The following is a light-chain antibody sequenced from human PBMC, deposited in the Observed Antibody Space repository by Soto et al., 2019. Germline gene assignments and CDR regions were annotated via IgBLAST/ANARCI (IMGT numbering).Light chain of an antibody. J-gene: IGKJ2*01. CDR1: QSLTTSY. CDR2: GAS. V-gene: IGKV3-20*01. Sequence: EIVLTQSPGTLSLSPGERATLSCRASQSLTTSYLAWYQQQPGQAPRLLIHGASSQATDIPDRFSGSGSGIYFALTISSLEHADSAVYYCKQYSNSNSSQNTFVQGTKLEFK. CDR3: KQYSNSNSSQNT.